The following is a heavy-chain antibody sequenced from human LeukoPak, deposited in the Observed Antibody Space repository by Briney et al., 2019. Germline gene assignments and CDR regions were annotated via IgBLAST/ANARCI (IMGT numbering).Heavy chain of an antibody. Sequence: PGGSLRLSCAASGFTFSSYWMSWVRQAPGKGLEWVANINQDGSEKYYVDSVKGRFTISRDNAKNSLYLQMNGLRAEDTAAYYCARQGGRFFSFSTFFDYWGQGTLVTVSS. V-gene: IGHV3-7*01. CDR2: INQDGSEK. D-gene: IGHD1-26*01. J-gene: IGHJ4*02. CDR1: GFTFSSYW. CDR3: ARQGGRFFSFSTFFDY.